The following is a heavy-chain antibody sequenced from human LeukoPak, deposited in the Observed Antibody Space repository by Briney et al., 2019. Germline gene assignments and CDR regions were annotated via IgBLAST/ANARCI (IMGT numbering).Heavy chain of an antibody. CDR3: AREDIVVVVAAV. CDR1: GGTFSSYT. J-gene: IGHJ4*02. Sequence: GASVEVSCKASGGTFSSYTISWVRQAPGQGLEWMGRIIPILGIANYAQKFQGRVTITTDESTSTAYMELSSLRSEDTAVYYCAREDIVVVVAAVWGQGTLVTVSS. CDR2: IIPILGIA. V-gene: IGHV1-69*16. D-gene: IGHD2-15*01.